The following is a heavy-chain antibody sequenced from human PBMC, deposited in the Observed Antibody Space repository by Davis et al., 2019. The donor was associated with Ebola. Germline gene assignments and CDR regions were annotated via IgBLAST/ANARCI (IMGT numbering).Heavy chain of an antibody. V-gene: IGHV3-7*01. CDR2: IKQDGSEK. Sequence: GESLKISCAASGFTFSSYWMSWVRQAPGKGLEWVANIKQDGSEKYYVDSVKGRFTISRDNAKNSLYLQMNSLRAEDTAVYYCARVAIGAARPFDYWGQGTLVTVSS. D-gene: IGHD6-6*01. J-gene: IGHJ4*02. CDR3: ARVAIGAARPFDY. CDR1: GFTFSSYW.